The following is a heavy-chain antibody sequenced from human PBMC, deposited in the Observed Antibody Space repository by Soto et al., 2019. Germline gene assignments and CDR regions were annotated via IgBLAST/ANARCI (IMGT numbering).Heavy chain of an antibody. D-gene: IGHD4-17*01. J-gene: IGHJ6*02. CDR1: GGSISSSSYY. Sequence: QLQLQESDPGLVKPSETLSLTCTVSGGSISSSSYYWGWIRQPPGKGLEWIGSIYYSGSTYYNPSLKSRVTISVDTSKNQFSLKLNAVTAADTAVYYCARSYGDYAGRYYYGMDVWGQGTTVTVS. V-gene: IGHV4-39*01. CDR3: ARSYGDYAGRYYYGMDV. CDR2: IYYSGST.